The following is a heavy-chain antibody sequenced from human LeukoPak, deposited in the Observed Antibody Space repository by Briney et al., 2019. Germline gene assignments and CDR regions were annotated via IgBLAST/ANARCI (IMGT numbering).Heavy chain of an antibody. V-gene: IGHV3-74*03. CDR1: GFTFSDHY. J-gene: IGHJ4*02. D-gene: IGHD2-8*01. Sequence: GGSLRLSCAASGFTFSDHYMDWVRQAPGKGLVWVSSMSTDGSSTTYAESVRGRFTISRDNAKNTLYLQMNSLRAEDTAVYYCARGAHVLMVYAPFDYWGQGTLVTVSS. CDR2: MSTDGSST. CDR3: ARGAHVLMVYAPFDY.